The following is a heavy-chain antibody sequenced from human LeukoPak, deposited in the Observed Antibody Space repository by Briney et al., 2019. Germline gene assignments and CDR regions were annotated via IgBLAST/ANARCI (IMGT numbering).Heavy chain of an antibody. CDR1: GGSISSGGYY. CDR3: ARDGLELLDY. V-gene: IGHV4-39*07. D-gene: IGHD1-7*01. J-gene: IGHJ4*02. CDR2: IYYSGST. Sequence: PSETLFLTCTVSGGSISSGGYYWSWIRQPPGKGLEWIGSIYYSGSTYYNPSLKSRVTISVDTSKNQFSPKLSSVSAADTAVYYCARDGLELLDYWGQGTLVTVSS.